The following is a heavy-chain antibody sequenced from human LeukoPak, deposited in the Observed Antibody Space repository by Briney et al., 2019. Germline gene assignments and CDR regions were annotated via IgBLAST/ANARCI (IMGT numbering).Heavy chain of an antibody. CDR3: AKAWRAYGDYHTFDI. V-gene: IGHV3-23*01. Sequence: GGSLRLSCAASGFTFSSYAMSWVRQAPGKGPEWVSAISGSGGSTYYADSVKGRFTISRDNSKNTLYLQMNSLRAEDTAVYYCAKAWRAYGDYHTFDIWGQGTMVTVSS. D-gene: IGHD4-17*01. J-gene: IGHJ3*02. CDR1: GFTFSSYA. CDR2: ISGSGGST.